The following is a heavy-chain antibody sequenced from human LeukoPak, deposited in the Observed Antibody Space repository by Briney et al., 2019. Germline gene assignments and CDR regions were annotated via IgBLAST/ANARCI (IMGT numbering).Heavy chain of an antibody. D-gene: IGHD1-26*01. CDR3: ASIRGTLGY. CDR1: GFTFSDHF. J-gene: IGHJ4*02. V-gene: IGHV3-72*01. CDR2: IKNKANSYIT. Sequence: GGSLRLSRAASGFTFSDHFMDWVRQAPGKGLEWVGRIKNKANSYITQYAASMEGRFTISRDDSKNSLYLQMSSLKTEDTAMYYCASIRGTLGYWGQGTVVTVSS.